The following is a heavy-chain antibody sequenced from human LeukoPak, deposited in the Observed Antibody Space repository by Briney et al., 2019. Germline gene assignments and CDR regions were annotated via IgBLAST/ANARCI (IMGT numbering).Heavy chain of an antibody. D-gene: IGHD3-16*02. Sequence: ASVKVSCKASGGAFSSYNIIWVRQAPGQGLEWMGRIIPMFGTANFAQKFQGRVTITADESTSTAYMELSSLRSEDTAVYYCARGTGGYDSVWGNYRPFDYWGQGTLVTVSS. CDR2: IIPMFGTA. V-gene: IGHV1-69*13. CDR1: GGAFSSYN. J-gene: IGHJ4*02. CDR3: ARGTGGYDSVWGNYRPFDY.